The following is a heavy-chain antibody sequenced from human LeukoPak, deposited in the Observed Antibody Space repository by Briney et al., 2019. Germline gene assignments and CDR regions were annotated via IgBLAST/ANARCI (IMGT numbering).Heavy chain of an antibody. J-gene: IGHJ4*02. CDR3: ATIGLGAY. CDR2: ISSDGHST. Sequence: PGGSLRLSCAASGFTFSNYWMHWVRLATGKGLAWVSRISSDGHSTTYADSVKGRFTISRDNAKSTVYLQMNSLRAEDTAVYYCATIGLGAYWGQGTLVTVSS. CDR1: GFTFSNYW. V-gene: IGHV3-74*01. D-gene: IGHD3/OR15-3a*01.